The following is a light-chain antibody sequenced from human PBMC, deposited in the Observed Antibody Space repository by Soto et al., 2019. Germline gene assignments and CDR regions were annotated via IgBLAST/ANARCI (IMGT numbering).Light chain of an antibody. V-gene: IGKV1-39*01. J-gene: IGKJ2*02. CDR1: QSINSY. CDR2: AAS. CDR3: QQSYSTPRT. Sequence: DIQMTQSPSSLSASVGDRVTITCPASQSINSYLNWYQQKPGKAPKLLIYAASSLQSGVPSRFSGSGSGTDFTLTISSLQPEDFATYYCQQSYSTPRTFGQGTKLETK.